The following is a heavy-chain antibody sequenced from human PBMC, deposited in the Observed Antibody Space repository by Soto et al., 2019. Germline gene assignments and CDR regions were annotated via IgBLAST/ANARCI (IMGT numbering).Heavy chain of an antibody. CDR2: IYSGGYT. D-gene: IGHD2-21*02. V-gene: IGHV3-53*01. CDR3: AASVTASGAFDL. CDR1: GFSVSSKY. J-gene: IGHJ3*01. Sequence: EVQLVESGGGLIQPGGSLRLSCAASGFSVSSKYMIWVRQAPGKGLEWVSVIYSGGYTYYGDSVKGRFTISRDKSKNTVSLQVSSLRAEDTAVYYCAASVTASGAFDLWGQGTMVTFSS.